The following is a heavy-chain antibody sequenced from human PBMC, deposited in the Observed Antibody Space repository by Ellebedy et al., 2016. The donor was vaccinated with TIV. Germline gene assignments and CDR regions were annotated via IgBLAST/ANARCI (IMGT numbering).Heavy chain of an antibody. CDR3: ARLAYCGADCYPLPDL. CDR1: GASISSYY. V-gene: IGHV4-59*01. Sequence: SETLSLXCTVSGASISSYYWSWLRQPPGKGLEWIAYTYYSGSTKYNPSLKSRVTISVDTSKNQLSLKLTSVTAADTAVYYCARLAYCGADCYPLPDLWGQGTLVTVSS. J-gene: IGHJ5*02. D-gene: IGHD2-21*02. CDR2: TYYSGST.